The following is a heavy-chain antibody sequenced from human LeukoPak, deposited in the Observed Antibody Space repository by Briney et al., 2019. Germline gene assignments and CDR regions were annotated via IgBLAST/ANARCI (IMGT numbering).Heavy chain of an antibody. Sequence: GASVKVSCKASGYTFTSYGISWVRQAPGQGLEWMGWISAYNGNTNYAQKLQGRVTMTTDTSTSTAYMELRSLRSDDTAVYYCARAFLPYSSSWYDYWGQGTLVTVSS. V-gene: IGHV1-18*01. J-gene: IGHJ4*02. D-gene: IGHD6-13*01. CDR3: ARAFLPYSSSWYDY. CDR2: ISAYNGNT. CDR1: GYTFTSYG.